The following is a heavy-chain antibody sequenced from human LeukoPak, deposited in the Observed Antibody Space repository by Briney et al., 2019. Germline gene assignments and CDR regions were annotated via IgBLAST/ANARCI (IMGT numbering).Heavy chain of an antibody. J-gene: IGHJ5*02. CDR1: GYTFTSYG. Sequence: ASVKVSCKASGYTFTSYGISWVRQAPGQGLEWMGWISAYNGNTNYAQKLQGRVTMTTDTSTSTAYMELRSLRSDDTAVYYCARVPQVPATAIPRFDPWGQGTLVTVSS. CDR2: ISAYNGNT. D-gene: IGHD2-2*02. CDR3: ARVPQVPATAIPRFDP. V-gene: IGHV1-18*01.